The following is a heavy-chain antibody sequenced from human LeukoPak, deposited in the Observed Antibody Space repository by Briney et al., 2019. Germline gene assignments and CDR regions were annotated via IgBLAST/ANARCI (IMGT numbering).Heavy chain of an antibody. D-gene: IGHD3-3*01. Sequence: ASVRVSCKASGGTFSSYAISWVRQAPGQGLEWMGGIIPIFGTANYAQKFQGRVTITADESTSTAYMELSGLRSEDTGVYYCARDFWSGYRVYYFDYWGQGTLVTVSS. CDR3: ARDFWSGYRVYYFDY. V-gene: IGHV1-69*01. CDR2: IIPIFGTA. CDR1: GGTFSSYA. J-gene: IGHJ4*02.